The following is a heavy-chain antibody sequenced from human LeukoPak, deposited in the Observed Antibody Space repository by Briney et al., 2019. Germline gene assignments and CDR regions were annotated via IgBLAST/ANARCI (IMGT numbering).Heavy chain of an antibody. V-gene: IGHV3-66*01. CDR1: GFTVSSTY. Sequence: GGSLRLSCVASGFTVSSTYMSWVRQAPGKGLEWVSVMYTGGRTYYADSVKGRFTISRDNSKNTLYLQMNSLRAEDTAVYYCAGELKYWGQGNLVSVSS. J-gene: IGHJ4*02. CDR3: AGELKY. CDR2: MYTGGRT.